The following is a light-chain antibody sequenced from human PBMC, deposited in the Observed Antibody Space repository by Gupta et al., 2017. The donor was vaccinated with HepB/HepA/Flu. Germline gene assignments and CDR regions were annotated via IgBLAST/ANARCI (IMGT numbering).Light chain of an antibody. V-gene: IGKV3-11*01. CDR2: DAS. CDR1: QSVSSY. Sequence: ELVLTQSPATLSLSPGERATLSCRASQSVSSYLAWYQQKPGQAPRLIIYDASNRASGTPGRFSGQAGGKDFTLTSSSREDEDCAVYYGQHRTNSLTFGEGTQLEIK. CDR3: QHRTNSLT. J-gene: IGKJ5*01.